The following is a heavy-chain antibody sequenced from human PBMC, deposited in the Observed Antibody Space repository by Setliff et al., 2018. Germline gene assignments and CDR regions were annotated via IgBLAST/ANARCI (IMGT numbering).Heavy chain of an antibody. CDR1: GYSISSGHY. CDR3: GRWLQWVDY. CDR2: IKQDGSEK. J-gene: IGHJ4*02. D-gene: IGHD5-18*01. Sequence: ETLSLTCTVSGYSISSGHYWGWIRQSPGKGLEWVANIKQDGSEKYYVDSVKGRFTISRDNARNSLYLQMNSLRAEDTAVYFCGRWLQWVDYWGQGALVTVSS. V-gene: IGHV3-7*01.